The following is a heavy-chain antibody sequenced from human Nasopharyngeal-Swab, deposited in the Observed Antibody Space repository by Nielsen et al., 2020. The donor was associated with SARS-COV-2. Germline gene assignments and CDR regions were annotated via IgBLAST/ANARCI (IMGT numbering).Heavy chain of an antibody. D-gene: IGHD6-13*01. J-gene: IGHJ4*02. CDR1: GDSLAYSTFY. V-gene: IGHV4-39*01. CDR2: IYYNGNT. Sequence: SETLSLTCTVSGDSLAYSTFYWGWIRQPPVKGLDWFGNIYYNGNTYQNPSLKSRLTISVDKSKNQFSLQLSSVTAADTAVYYCVRSSSWYYFDYWAQGTQVTVSS. CDR3: VRSSSWYYFDY.